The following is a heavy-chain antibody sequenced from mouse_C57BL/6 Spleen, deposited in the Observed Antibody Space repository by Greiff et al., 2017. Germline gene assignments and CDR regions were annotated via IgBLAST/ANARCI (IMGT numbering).Heavy chain of an antibody. D-gene: IGHD1-1*01. CDR1: GFNIKDYY. CDR2: IDHEDGET. Sequence: EVQLQESGAELVKPGASVKLSCTASGFNIKDYYMHWVKQRTEQGLEWIGRIDHEDGETKYAPKFQGKATITADTSSNTAYLQLSALTAEDSAVYCCARRFITAVVANVVYWGQGTTLAVCS. J-gene: IGHJ2*01. CDR3: ARRFITAVVANVVY. V-gene: IGHV14-2*01.